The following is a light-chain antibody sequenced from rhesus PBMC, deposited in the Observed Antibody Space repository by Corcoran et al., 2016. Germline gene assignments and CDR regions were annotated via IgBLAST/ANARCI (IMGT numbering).Light chain of an antibody. CDR3: QQYKSYPPFT. V-gene: IGKV1-28*02. Sequence: DIQMTQSPSSLSASVGDTVTITCRASQGISSYLNWFQQKPGKAPKLLIYAATTLQSGVPSRFRGSGSGTYFTLTISSLQPEDCATYYCQQYKSYPPFTFGPGTKLDIK. CDR2: AAT. CDR1: QGISSY. J-gene: IGKJ3*01.